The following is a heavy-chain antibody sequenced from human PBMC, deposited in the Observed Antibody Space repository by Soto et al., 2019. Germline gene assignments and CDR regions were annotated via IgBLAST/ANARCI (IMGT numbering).Heavy chain of an antibody. Sequence: QVQLVESGGGVVQPGRSLRLSCAASGFTFSSYGLHWVRQAPGKGLEWVAVIWVDGINKFYAVSVKVRFTISSDNSKNTVYLEMNSLRVEDTAVYYCARGVDRSCWFMWFDPWGQGTLVTVSS. CDR1: GFTFSSYG. CDR3: ARGVDRSCWFMWFDP. J-gene: IGHJ5*02. V-gene: IGHV3-33*01. D-gene: IGHD5-12*01. CDR2: IWVDGINK.